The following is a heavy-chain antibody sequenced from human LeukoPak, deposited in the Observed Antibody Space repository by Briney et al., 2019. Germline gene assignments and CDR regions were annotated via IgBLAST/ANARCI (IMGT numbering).Heavy chain of an antibody. Sequence: PSETLSLTCTASGGSISGDYWSWIRQPPGKRLEWIGYISYSGGTDYNPSLRSRATISVDASKNQFSLKLNSVTAADTAVFYCARHRRDGYNYGFDYWGQGTLVTVSS. D-gene: IGHD5-24*01. V-gene: IGHV4-59*01. CDR3: ARHRRDGYNYGFDY. CDR1: GGSISGDY. J-gene: IGHJ4*01. CDR2: ISYSGGT.